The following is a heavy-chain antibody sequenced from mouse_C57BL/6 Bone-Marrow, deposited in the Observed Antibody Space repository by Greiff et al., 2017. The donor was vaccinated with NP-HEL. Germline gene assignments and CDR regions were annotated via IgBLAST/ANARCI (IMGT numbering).Heavy chain of an antibody. CDR3: ARRDDGYYVYAMDY. J-gene: IGHJ4*01. Sequence: QVQLKESGAELARPGASVKLSCKASGYTFTSYGISWVKQRTGQGLEWIGEIYPRSGNTYYNEKFKGKATLTADKSSSTAYMELRSLTSEDSAVYFCARRDDGYYVYAMDYWGQGTSVTVSS. CDR2: IYPRSGNT. D-gene: IGHD2-3*01. V-gene: IGHV1-81*01. CDR1: GYTFTSYG.